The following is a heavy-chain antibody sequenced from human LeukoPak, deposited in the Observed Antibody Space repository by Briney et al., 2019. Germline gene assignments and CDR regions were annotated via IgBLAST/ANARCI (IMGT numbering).Heavy chain of an antibody. CDR2: ISSSGSTI. D-gene: IGHD5-12*01. CDR1: GFTFSSYE. Sequence: GGSLRLSCAASGFTFSSYEMNWVRQAPGKGLEWVSYISSSGSTIYYADSVKGRFTISRDNAKNSLYLQMNSLRAEDTAVYYCERERGYSGYDYYFDYWGQGTLVTVSS. V-gene: IGHV3-48*03. CDR3: ERERGYSGYDYYFDY. J-gene: IGHJ4*02.